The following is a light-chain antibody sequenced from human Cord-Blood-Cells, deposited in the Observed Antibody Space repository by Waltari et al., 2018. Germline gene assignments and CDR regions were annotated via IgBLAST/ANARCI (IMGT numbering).Light chain of an antibody. J-gene: IGLJ1*01. V-gene: IGLV2-23*01. CDR1: SSDVGRYNP. CDR3: CSYAGSSTYYV. CDR2: EGS. Sequence: QSALTQPASVSGSPGQSITISCPGTSSDVGRYNPVSRYQQHPGKAPKLMIYEGSKRPSGVSNRFSGSKSGNTASLTISGLQAEDEADYYCCSYAGSSTYYVFGTGTKVTVL.